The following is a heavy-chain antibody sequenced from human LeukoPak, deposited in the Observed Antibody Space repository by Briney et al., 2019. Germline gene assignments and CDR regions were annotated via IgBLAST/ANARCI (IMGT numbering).Heavy chain of an antibody. D-gene: IGHD2-21*02. CDR1: GFTFSSYS. CDR2: ISSSSSYI. CDR3: ARDFHYCGGDCYSGFLSSRAFDI. J-gene: IGHJ3*02. V-gene: IGHV3-21*01. Sequence: GGSLRLSCAASGFTFSSYSMNWVRQAPGKGLEWASSISSSSSYIYYADSVKGRFTISRDNAKNSLYLQMNSLRAEDTAVYYCARDFHYCGGDCYSGFLSSRAFDIWGRGTMVTVSS.